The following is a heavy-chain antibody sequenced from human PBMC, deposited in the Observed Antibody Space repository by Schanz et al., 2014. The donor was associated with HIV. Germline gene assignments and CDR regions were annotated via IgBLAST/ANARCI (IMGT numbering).Heavy chain of an antibody. CDR2: INPNSGGT. Sequence: QVQLVQSGAEVQKPGASVKVSCKASGYTFTGYYIYWVRQAPGQGLEWMGWINPNSGGTDYAQKFQDRVTMTREKSISTVYMGLTSLTPDDTAVYYCARAPYTSGWYGVDYGGQGTLVTVSS. J-gene: IGHJ4*02. D-gene: IGHD6-19*01. CDR1: GYTFTGYY. CDR3: ARAPYTSGWYGVDY. V-gene: IGHV1-2*02.